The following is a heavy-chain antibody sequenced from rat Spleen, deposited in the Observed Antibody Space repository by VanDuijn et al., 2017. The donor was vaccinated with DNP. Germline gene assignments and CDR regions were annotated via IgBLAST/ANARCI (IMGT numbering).Heavy chain of an antibody. CDR1: GFSLTSYH. Sequence: QVQLKESGPGLVQPSQTLSLTCTVSGFSLTSYHVHWLRQPSGKGLEWMGVMWTGGKTEYNSAVQSRLSISRDTSKGQVFLKMNSLQPEDTGTYYCARHSGVYYGSSDVMDAWGQGTSVTVSS. D-gene: IGHD1-6*01. J-gene: IGHJ4*01. V-gene: IGHV2-30*01. CDR2: MWTGGKT. CDR3: ARHSGVYYGSSDVMDA.